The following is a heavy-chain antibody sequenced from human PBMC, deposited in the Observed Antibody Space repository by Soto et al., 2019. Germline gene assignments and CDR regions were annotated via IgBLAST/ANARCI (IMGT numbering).Heavy chain of an antibody. Sequence: RASVKVSCKASGYTFSNYAMHWVRQAPGQRLEWMGWINAGNGNTKYSQKFQDRVTITRDTSASTAYMELSSLRSEDTAVYYCAKGGNIAVVVADYGMDVWGQGTTVTSP. CDR1: GYTFSNYA. J-gene: IGHJ6*02. CDR3: AKGGNIAVVVADYGMDV. CDR2: INAGNGNT. V-gene: IGHV1-3*01. D-gene: IGHD2-15*01.